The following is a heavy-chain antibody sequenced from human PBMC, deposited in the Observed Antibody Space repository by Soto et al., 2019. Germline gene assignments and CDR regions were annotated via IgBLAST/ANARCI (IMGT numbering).Heavy chain of an antibody. D-gene: IGHD3-22*01. CDR3: ARGEYYYDSSGYYLDY. CDR1: GFTFSSYA. Sequence: LRLSCAASGFTFSSYAMHWVRQAPCKGLEWVAVISYDGSNKYYADSVKGRFTISRDNSKNTLYLQMNSLRAEDTAVYYCARGEYYYDSSGYYLDYWGQGTLVTVSS. V-gene: IGHV3-30-3*01. J-gene: IGHJ4*02. CDR2: ISYDGSNK.